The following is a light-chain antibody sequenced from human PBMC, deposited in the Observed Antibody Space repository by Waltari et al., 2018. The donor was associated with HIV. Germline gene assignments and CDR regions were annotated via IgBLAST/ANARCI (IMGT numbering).Light chain of an antibody. CDR2: LNSDGSH. CDR3: QTWDTGIRV. CDR1: SGHSNYE. V-gene: IGLV4-69*01. Sequence: QLLLTQSPSASASLAASVTFTCTLSSGHSNYELAWHPQQPEKGPRYLMKLNSDGSHSKGDGIPDRFSGSSSGAERYLTISSLQSEDEADYYCQTWDTGIRVFGGGTKLTVL. J-gene: IGLJ3*02.